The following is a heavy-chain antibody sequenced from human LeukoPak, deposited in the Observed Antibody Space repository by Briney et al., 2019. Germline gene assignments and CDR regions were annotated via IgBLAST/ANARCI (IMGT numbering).Heavy chain of an antibody. D-gene: IGHD6-19*01. J-gene: IGHJ6*02. Sequence: PGRSPRLSCAASGFTFSSYGMHWVRQAPGKGLEWVAVISYDGSNKYYADSVKGRFTISRENSKNTLYLQMNSLRTEDTAVYYCAKGSPDGSGWSYGMDVWGQGTTVTVSS. CDR3: AKGSPDGSGWSYGMDV. V-gene: IGHV3-30*18. CDR2: ISYDGSNK. CDR1: GFTFSSYG.